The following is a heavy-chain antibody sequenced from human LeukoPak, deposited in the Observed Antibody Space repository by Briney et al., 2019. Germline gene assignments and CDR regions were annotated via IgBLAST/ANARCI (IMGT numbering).Heavy chain of an antibody. Sequence: GGSLRLSCAASGFTFSSYSMNWVRQAPGKGLEWVSSISSSSSYIYYADSVKGRFTISRDNANNSLYLQMNSLRAEDTAAYYCARGEYYYDSSGTNWFDPWGQGTLVTVSS. CDR1: GFTFSSYS. CDR3: ARGEYYYDSSGTNWFDP. V-gene: IGHV3-21*01. CDR2: ISSSSSYI. D-gene: IGHD3-22*01. J-gene: IGHJ5*02.